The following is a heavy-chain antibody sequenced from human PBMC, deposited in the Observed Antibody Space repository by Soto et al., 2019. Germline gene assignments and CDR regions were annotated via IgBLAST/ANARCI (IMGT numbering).Heavy chain of an antibody. D-gene: IGHD1-26*01. J-gene: IGHJ6*02. CDR2: ISYGGDNQ. V-gene: IGHV3-30-3*01. Sequence: QVQVVESGGGVVQPGRSLRLSCAASGFTFSNHAVHWVRQAPGKGLDWVSVISYGGDNQYYADSVKGRFTISRDNSKNTLYLQMDSLRPEDTAVYYFARGANSGSYLGYGLDVWGQGTTVTVSS. CDR1: GFTFSNHA. CDR3: ARGANSGSYLGYGLDV.